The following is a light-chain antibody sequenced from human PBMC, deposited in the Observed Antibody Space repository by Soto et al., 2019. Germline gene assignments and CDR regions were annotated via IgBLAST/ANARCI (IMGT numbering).Light chain of an antibody. CDR1: QRISYY. CDR3: QQYYSYPIT. V-gene: IGKV1-39*01. CDR2: AAS. J-gene: IGKJ5*01. Sequence: DIPMTQSPSSLSASVVDRVTITCRASQRISYYLNWFQQKPGRAPKLLIYAASSLEAGVPSRYSGSGSGTDFTLTISCLQSEDFATYYCQQYYSYPITFGQGTRLEIK.